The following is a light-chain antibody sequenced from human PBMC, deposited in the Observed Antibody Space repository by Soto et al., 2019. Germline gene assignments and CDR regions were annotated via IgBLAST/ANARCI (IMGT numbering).Light chain of an antibody. CDR2: DVS. V-gene: IGLV2-14*01. Sequence: QSVLTQPASVSGSPGQSITISCTGTSSDVGGYNYVSWYQQHPGKTPKFMIYDVSNRPSGVSNRFSGSKSGNTASLTISVLQAEDDADYYCSSYTTYTTRLIVFVTGTMVT. CDR3: SSYTTYTTRLIV. J-gene: IGLJ1*01. CDR1: SSDVGGYNY.